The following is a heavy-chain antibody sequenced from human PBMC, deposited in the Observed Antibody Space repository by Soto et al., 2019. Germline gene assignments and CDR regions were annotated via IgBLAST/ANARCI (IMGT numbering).Heavy chain of an antibody. V-gene: IGHV3-66*01. CDR3: AGDDALCDGGRCYGIPLDA. CDR1: GFTVSSKY. D-gene: IGHD2-15*01. CDR2: IQSGGTT. Sequence: EVQLVESGGGLVQPGGSLRLSCAASGFTVSSKYMTWVRQAPGKGLEWVSLIQSGGTTYYADSVKGRFTISRDTSENTLHLQMAGLEVEATAVYSCAGDDALCDGGRCYGIPLDAWGKGTTVTVSS. J-gene: IGHJ6*04.